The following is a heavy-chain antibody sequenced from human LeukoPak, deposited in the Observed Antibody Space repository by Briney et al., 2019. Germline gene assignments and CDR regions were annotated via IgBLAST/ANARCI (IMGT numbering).Heavy chain of an antibody. J-gene: IGHJ4*02. V-gene: IGHV3-23*01. CDR3: AIDLTGDSSGYSGY. Sequence: PGRSLRLSCAASGFTFSSYAMSWVRQAPGKGLEWVSAISGGGGSTYYADSVKGRFTISRDNSKNTLYLQMNSLRAEDTAVYYCAIDLTGDSSGYSGYWGQGTLVTVSS. D-gene: IGHD3-22*01. CDR2: ISGGGGST. CDR1: GFTFSSYA.